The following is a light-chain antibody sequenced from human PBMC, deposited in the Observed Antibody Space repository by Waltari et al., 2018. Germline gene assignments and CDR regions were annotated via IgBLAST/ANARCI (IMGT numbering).Light chain of an antibody. CDR2: EVN. V-gene: IGLV2-14*01. CDR1: SSDDGGYIF. CDR3: SSYASSGTLV. Sequence: QSALTQPASVSGSPGQSITISCPGTSSDDGGYIFASWYQVHPVKVPKPIIYEVNRRPSGVSNRFSGSKSGNTASLTISGLQAEDEADFYCSSYASSGTLVFGSGTKVTVL. J-gene: IGLJ1*01.